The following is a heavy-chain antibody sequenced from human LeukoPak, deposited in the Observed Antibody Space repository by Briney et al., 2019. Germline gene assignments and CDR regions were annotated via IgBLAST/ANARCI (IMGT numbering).Heavy chain of an antibody. CDR2: IRNDGIKE. CDR1: GFTFRSYG. J-gene: IGHJ2*01. CDR3: AREAPSIYDILTGNTRPNWYFDL. V-gene: IGHV3-30*02. D-gene: IGHD3-9*01. Sequence: PGGSLRLSCAASGFTFRSYGLHWVRQAPGKGLEWVAFIRNDGIKEYYADSVKGRFTISRDNAKNSLYLQMNSLRAEDTAVYYCAREAPSIYDILTGNTRPNWYFDLWGRGTLVTVSS.